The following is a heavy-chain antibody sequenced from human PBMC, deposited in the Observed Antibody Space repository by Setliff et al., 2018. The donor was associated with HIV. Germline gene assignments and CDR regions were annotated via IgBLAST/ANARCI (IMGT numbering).Heavy chain of an antibody. CDR3: AHYYYDTSGQPFDY. V-gene: IGHV4-4*09. D-gene: IGHD3-22*01. J-gene: IGHJ4*02. Sequence: PSETLSLTCPVSGDSTSSYYWSWIRQPPGKGLEWIGYIYTTGSTNYNPSLKSRVTISLDTSKNQLSLKLSSVTAADTAVYYCAHYYYDTSGQPFDYWGQGTLGTVSS. CDR2: IYTTGST. CDR1: GDSTSSYY.